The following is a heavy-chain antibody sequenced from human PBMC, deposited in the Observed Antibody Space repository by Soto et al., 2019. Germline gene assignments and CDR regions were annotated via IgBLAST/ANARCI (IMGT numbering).Heavy chain of an antibody. CDR3: VYDLGKGQQLLPPSYYSAMDI. J-gene: IGHJ6*02. CDR2: IYYSGST. CDR1: GGSISRDY. Sequence: TSETLSLTCTVSGGSISRDYWSWSRQPQGKGLEWNGYIYYSGSTNYNPSLKSRVTITVDTSKNECSLKLSSVTAADTAVYYCVYDLGKGQQLLPPSYYSAMDIWGQGTAVT. D-gene: IGHD6-13*01. V-gene: IGHV4-59*08.